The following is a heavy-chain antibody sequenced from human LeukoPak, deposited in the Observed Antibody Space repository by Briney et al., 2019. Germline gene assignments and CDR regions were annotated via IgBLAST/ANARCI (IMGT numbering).Heavy chain of an antibody. D-gene: IGHD6-19*01. Sequence: GGSLRLSCVASGIIFSSYGMHWVRQAPGKGLEWVAFIRYDGSNKYYTDSVKGRFTISRDNSKDTLYLQMNSLRYEDTAVYYCAKVVSGWYGVDYWGQGNLVTVSS. CDR1: GIIFSSYG. J-gene: IGHJ4*02. CDR2: IRYDGSNK. V-gene: IGHV3-30*02. CDR3: AKVVSGWYGVDY.